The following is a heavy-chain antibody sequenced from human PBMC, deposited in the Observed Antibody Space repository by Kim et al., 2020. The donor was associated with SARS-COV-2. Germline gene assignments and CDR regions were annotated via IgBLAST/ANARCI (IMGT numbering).Heavy chain of an antibody. CDR3: ARQGLFTFGGVIVLGDYYGMDV. V-gene: IGHV4-39*01. Sequence: SETLSLTCTVSGGSISSSSYYWGWIRQPPGKGLEWIGSIYYSGSTYYNPSLKSRVTISVDTSKNQFSLKLSSVTAADTAVYYCARQGLFTFGGVIVLGDYYGMDVWGQGTTVTVSS. CDR1: GGSISSSSYY. J-gene: IGHJ6*02. CDR2: IYYSGST. D-gene: IGHD3-16*02.